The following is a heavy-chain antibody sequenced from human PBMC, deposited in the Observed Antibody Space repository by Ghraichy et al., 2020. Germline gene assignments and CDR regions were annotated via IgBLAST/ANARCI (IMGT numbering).Heavy chain of an antibody. V-gene: IGHV4-59*01. CDR3: AGDYRDRLV. CDR1: GTSINNYF. Sequence: SETLSLTCTVSGTSINNYFSSWIRQTPGKGLEWIGYIYYSGSTNSNPSLKSRVTISIDTSKNQISLKLSSMTAADTAVYYCAGDYRDRLVWGQGTLVTVSS. D-gene: IGHD4-17*01. CDR2: IYYSGST. J-gene: IGHJ4*02.